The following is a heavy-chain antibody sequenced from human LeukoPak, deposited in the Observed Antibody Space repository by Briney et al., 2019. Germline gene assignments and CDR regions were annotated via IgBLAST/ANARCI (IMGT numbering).Heavy chain of an antibody. CDR3: ARVAPVWFGELLYLHY. Sequence: GASVKVSCKASGCTFTGYYMHWVRQAPGQGLEWMGWINPNSGGTNYAQKFQGRVTMTRDTSISTAYMELSRLRSDDTAVYYCARVAPVWFGELLYLHYWGQGTLVTVSS. CDR1: GCTFTGYY. J-gene: IGHJ4*02. D-gene: IGHD3-10*01. V-gene: IGHV1-2*02. CDR2: INPNSGGT.